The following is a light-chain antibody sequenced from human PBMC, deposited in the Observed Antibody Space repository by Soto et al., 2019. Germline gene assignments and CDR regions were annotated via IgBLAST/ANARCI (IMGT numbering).Light chain of an antibody. CDR2: DVS. Sequence: DVQLTQSPSTLSASVGDRVAITCQASQSIVNYLNWFQVRPGKAPQLLISDVSHLEPGVPSRFSGERSGTDYTLIINNLQPEDFATYYCQQYEELPLTFGGGTRV. V-gene: IGKV1-33*01. CDR1: QSIVNY. J-gene: IGKJ4*01. CDR3: QQYEELPLT.